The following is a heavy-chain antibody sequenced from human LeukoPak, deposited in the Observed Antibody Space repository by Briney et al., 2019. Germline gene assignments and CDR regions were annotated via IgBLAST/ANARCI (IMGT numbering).Heavy chain of an antibody. CDR3: ARSRCSTSTSCYYFFFFDS. J-gene: IGHJ4*02. Sequence: SVKVSCKASGGTFSSYAISWVRQAPGQGLEWMGGIIPIFGTANYAQKFQGRVTITADESTSTAYMELSSLRSEDTAVYYCARSRCSTSTSCYYFFFFDSWGQGTLVTVSS. CDR1: GGTFSSYA. D-gene: IGHD2-2*01. CDR2: IIPIFGTA. V-gene: IGHV1-69*13.